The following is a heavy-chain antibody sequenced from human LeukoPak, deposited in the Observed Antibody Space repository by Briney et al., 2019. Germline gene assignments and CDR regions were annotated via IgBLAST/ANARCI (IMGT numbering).Heavy chain of an antibody. D-gene: IGHD7-27*01. V-gene: IGHV1-24*01. CDR1: GYTLTELY. CDR3: ATELEYVSNGGLGY. J-gene: IGHJ4*02. CDR2: FDPEDGVT. Sequence: ASVKVSCKVSGYTLTELYMHWVRQAPGKGLEWMGGFDPEDGVTIYAQKFQGRVTMTEDTSTDTAYMELSSLRSEDTAVYYCATELEYVSNGGLGYWGQGTLVTVSS.